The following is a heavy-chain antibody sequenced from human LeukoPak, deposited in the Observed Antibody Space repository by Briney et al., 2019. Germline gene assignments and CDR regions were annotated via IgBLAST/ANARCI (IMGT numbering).Heavy chain of an antibody. V-gene: IGHV3-74*01. CDR3: ARELPREVTLDY. CDR1: EFNFFSYG. Sequence: GGSLRLSCVASEFNFFSYGMRWVRQAPGKGLVWVSRIFADGSTTNYADSVKGRFTISRDNAKNTLYLQMNSLRAEDTAVYYCARELPREVTLDYWGQGTLVTVSP. J-gene: IGHJ4*01. CDR2: IFADGSTT. D-gene: IGHD2-21*02.